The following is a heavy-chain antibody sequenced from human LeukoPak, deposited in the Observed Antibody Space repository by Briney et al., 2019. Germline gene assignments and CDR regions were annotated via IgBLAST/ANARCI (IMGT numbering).Heavy chain of an antibody. D-gene: IGHD5-18*01. CDR3: ARDRYNYGHKGPVDY. V-gene: IGHV3-33*01. Sequence: GGSLRLSCAASGFTFSSYGMHWVRQAPGKGLEWVAVIWYDGSNKYYADSVKGRFTISRDNSKNTLYLQMNSLRAEDTAVYYCARDRYNYGHKGPVDYWGQGTRVSVSS. J-gene: IGHJ4*02. CDR2: IWYDGSNK. CDR1: GFTFSSYG.